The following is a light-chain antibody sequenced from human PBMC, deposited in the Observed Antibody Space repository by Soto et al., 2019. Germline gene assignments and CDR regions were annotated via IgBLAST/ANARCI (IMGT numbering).Light chain of an antibody. Sequence: QSVLTQPPSVSAAPGQKVTISCSGSGSNIGSNYVSCYQHLPGTAPKLLIYDNNYRPSGIPDRFSASKCGTSATLGITGLQTGDEADYYCGTWDTSLSAGVFGGGTKVTVL. V-gene: IGLV1-51*01. CDR2: DNN. CDR3: GTWDTSLSAGV. CDR1: GSNIGSNY. J-gene: IGLJ3*02.